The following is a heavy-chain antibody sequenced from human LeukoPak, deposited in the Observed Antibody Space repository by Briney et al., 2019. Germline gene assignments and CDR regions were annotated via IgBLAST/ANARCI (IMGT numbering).Heavy chain of an antibody. J-gene: IGHJ4*02. Sequence: SETLSLTCTVSGGSISSSSYYWGWIRQPPGKGLEWIGSIYYSGSTYYNPSLKRRVTISVDTSKNQFSLKLSSVTAADTAVYYCAVRRVTHYYFDYWGQGTLVTVSS. V-gene: IGHV4-39*01. CDR1: GGSISSSSYY. CDR2: IYYSGST. CDR3: AVRRVTHYYFDY. D-gene: IGHD2-21*02.